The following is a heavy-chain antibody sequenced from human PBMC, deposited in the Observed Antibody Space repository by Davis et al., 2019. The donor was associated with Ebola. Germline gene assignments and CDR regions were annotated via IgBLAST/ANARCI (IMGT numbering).Heavy chain of an antibody. V-gene: IGHV3-21*04. Sequence: GESLKISCAASGFTFSSYSMNWVRQAPGKGLEWVSSISRSSSYIYYADSVKGRFTISRDNAKNSLYLQMNSLRSDDTAVYYCARGGDCSSTSCPLSNWGQGTLVTVSS. CDR2: ISRSSSYI. CDR1: GFTFSSYS. J-gene: IGHJ4*02. D-gene: IGHD2-2*01. CDR3: ARGGDCSSTSCPLSN.